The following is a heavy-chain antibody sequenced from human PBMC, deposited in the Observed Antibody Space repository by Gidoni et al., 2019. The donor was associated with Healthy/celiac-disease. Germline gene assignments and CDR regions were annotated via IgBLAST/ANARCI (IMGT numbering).Heavy chain of an antibody. CDR2: IKQDGSEK. CDR1: GFTFSSDW. Sequence: EVQLVELGGGLVQPGGALGLSRAASGFTFSSDWRSWVRQAPGKGLVWGANIKQDGSEKYYVDSVKGRFTISRDNAKNSLYLQMNSLRAEDTAVYYCAREPGCSGSYYAYWGQGTLVTVSS. D-gene: IGHD1-26*01. J-gene: IGHJ4*02. V-gene: IGHV3-7*01. CDR3: AREPGCSGSYYAY.